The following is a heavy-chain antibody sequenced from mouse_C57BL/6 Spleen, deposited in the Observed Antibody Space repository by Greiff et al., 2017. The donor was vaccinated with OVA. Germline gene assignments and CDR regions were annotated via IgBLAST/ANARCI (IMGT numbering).Heavy chain of an antibody. CDR2: IDPEDGAT. V-gene: IGHV14-2*01. Sequence: EVQLQQSGAELVKPGASVKLSCTASGFNIKDYYMHWVKQRTEQGLEWIGRIDPEDGATKYAPKFQGKATITADTSSNTAYLQLSSLTSEDTAVYYCARDHYGSSWFAYWGQGTLVTVSA. D-gene: IGHD1-1*01. J-gene: IGHJ3*01. CDR1: GFNIKDYY. CDR3: ARDHYGSSWFAY.